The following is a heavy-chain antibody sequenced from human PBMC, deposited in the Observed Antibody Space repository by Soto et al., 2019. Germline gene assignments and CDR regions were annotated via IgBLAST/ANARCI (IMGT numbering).Heavy chain of an antibody. D-gene: IGHD2-8*01. CDR1: GFTVRSVN. J-gene: IGHJ4*02. CDR2: IYSAGGT. CDR3: ARDTNGPLNY. V-gene: IGHV3-53*01. Sequence: PGGSLRLSCAASGFTVRSVNVNWVRQAPGKGLEWVSVIYSAGGTFYADSVNGRFTISRDNSENTLYLQMNNLRADDTAVYYCARDTNGPLNYWGQGTRVTVPS.